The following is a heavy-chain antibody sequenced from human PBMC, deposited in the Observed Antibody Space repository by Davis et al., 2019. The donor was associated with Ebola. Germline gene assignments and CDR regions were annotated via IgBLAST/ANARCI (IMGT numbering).Heavy chain of an antibody. D-gene: IGHD1-14*01. CDR3: ARAVPGNRRFDH. CDR2: IKYDGSET. Sequence: PGGSLRLSCAASGFPFSDYYMNWIRQAPGKGLEWVANIKYDGSETHYVESVEGRFTISRDNSRDTLYLQMNSLGVEDTAVYYCARAVPGNRRFDHWGQGTLVTVSS. J-gene: IGHJ4*02. V-gene: IGHV3-7*03. CDR1: GFPFSDYY.